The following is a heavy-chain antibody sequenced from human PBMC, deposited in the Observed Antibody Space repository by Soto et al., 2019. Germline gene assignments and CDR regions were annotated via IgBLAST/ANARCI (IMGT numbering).Heavy chain of an antibody. J-gene: IGHJ5*02. CDR3: GRGGPKYCSGGSCYNWFDP. CDR2: LFYSGCT. CDR1: GGSFSSYY. V-gene: IGHV4-59*01. Sequence: SQTLSLTCTAQGGSFSSYYYNWHNQTPGEGLGWIGSLFYSGCTKYSPSLKSRVTISVDTSKNQFTLNLISVTAADTVGYYCGRGGPKYCSGGSCYNWFDPWGQGTLVTVS. D-gene: IGHD2-15*01.